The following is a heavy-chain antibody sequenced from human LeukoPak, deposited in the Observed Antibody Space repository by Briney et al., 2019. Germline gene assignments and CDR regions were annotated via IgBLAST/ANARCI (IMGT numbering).Heavy chain of an antibody. D-gene: IGHD4-17*01. V-gene: IGHV3-30*02. CDR2: IRYDGNNK. J-gene: IGHJ4*02. CDR3: ARDGYDYGDYGESGGLDY. CDR1: GFTFSSYG. Sequence: GGSLRLSCAASGFTFSSYGMHWVREAPGKALEGVTFIRYDGNNKYYAGSVKGRFTIYRDNSKNTLYLQMNSLRAEDTAVYYCARDGYDYGDYGESGGLDYWGQGTLVTVSS.